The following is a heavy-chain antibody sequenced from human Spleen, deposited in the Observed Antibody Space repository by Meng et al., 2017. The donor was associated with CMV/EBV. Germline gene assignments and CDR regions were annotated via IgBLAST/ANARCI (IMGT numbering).Heavy chain of an antibody. CDR2: IYTSGST. CDR1: GGSISSGSYF. CDR3: ARSGWEQWSSRPYNWFDP. Sequence: QVQLQESGPGLVKPSXTLSLTRTVPGGSISSGSYFWSWIRQPAGKGLEWIGRIYTSGSTNYTPSLKSRVTISVDTSKNQFSLKLSSVTAADTAVYYCARSGWEQWSSRPYNWFDPWGQGTLVTVSS. D-gene: IGHD1-26*01. J-gene: IGHJ5*02. V-gene: IGHV4-61*02.